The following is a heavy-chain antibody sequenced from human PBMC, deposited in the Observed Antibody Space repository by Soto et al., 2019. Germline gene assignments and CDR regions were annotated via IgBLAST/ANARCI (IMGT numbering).Heavy chain of an antibody. J-gene: IGHJ5*02. D-gene: IGHD3-3*01. CDR2: IYPGDSDT. CDR3: ARWDYDFWSGYYTGLLIDP. CDR1: GYSFTSYW. V-gene: IGHV5-51*01. Sequence: GQSLKISCKGSGYSFTSYWIGWVRQMPGKGLEWMGIIYPGDSDTRYSPSFQGQVTISADKSISTAYLQWSSLKASDTAMYYCARWDYDFWSGYYTGLLIDPCGQGTLVTVSS.